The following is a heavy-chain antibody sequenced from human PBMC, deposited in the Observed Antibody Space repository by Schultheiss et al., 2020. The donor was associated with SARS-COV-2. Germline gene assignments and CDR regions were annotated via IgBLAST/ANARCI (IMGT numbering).Heavy chain of an antibody. CDR1: GGSISSSSYY. CDR2: IYYSGST. Sequence: SETLSLTCTVSGGSISSSSYYWSWIRQHPGKGLEWIGYIYYSGSTYYNPSLKSRVTISVDTSKNQFSLKLSSVTAADTAVYYCAGNPHTFYYYYGMDVWGQGTTVTVSS. CDR3: AGNPHTFYYYYGMDV. V-gene: IGHV4-39*01. D-gene: IGHD1-14*01. J-gene: IGHJ6*02.